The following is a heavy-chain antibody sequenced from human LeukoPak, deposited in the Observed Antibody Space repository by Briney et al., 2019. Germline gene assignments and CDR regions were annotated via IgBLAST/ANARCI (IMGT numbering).Heavy chain of an antibody. V-gene: IGHV4-4*07. D-gene: IGHD5-18*01. Sequence: PSETLSLTCTVSGGSISSYYWSWIRQPAGKGLEWIGRIYTSGSTNYNPSLKSRVTISVDTSKNQFSLKLSSVTAADTAVYYCARDRAMVADWYFDLWGRGTLVTVSS. J-gene: IGHJ2*01. CDR1: GGSISSYY. CDR2: IYTSGST. CDR3: ARDRAMVADWYFDL.